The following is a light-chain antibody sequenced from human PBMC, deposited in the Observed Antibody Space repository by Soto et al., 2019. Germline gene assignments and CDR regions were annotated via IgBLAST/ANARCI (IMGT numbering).Light chain of an antibody. CDR3: QQYYSTPYT. CDR1: QSVLYSSNNKNY. J-gene: IGKJ2*01. CDR2: WAS. V-gene: IGKV4-1*01. Sequence: DIVMTQSPDSLAVYLGERATINCKSSQSVLYSSNNKNYLAWYQQKPGQPPKLLIYWASTRESGVPDRFSGSGSGTDFTLTISSLQAEDVAVYYCQQYYSTPYTFVQGTKLEIK.